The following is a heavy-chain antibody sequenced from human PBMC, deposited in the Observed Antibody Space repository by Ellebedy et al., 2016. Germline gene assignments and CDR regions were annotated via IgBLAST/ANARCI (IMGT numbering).Heavy chain of an antibody. J-gene: IGHJ4*02. D-gene: IGHD3-16*01. CDR1: GYTFTGYY. Sequence: ASVKVSCXASGYTFTGYYMHWVRQAPGQGLEWMGWINPNSGGTNYAQKFQGRVTMTRDTSIRTAYLELSNLRSEDTAVYYCARPSPFYEPYSAFDYWGQGTLVTVSS. CDR2: INPNSGGT. CDR3: ARPSPFYEPYSAFDY. V-gene: IGHV1-2*02.